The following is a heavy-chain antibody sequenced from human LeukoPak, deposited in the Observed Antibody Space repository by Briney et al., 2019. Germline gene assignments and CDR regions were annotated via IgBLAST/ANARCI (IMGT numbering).Heavy chain of an antibody. V-gene: IGHV1-46*01. Sequence: ASVKVSCKASGYTFTSYYMHWVRQAPGQGLEWMGIINPSGGSTDYAQRFQGRVTMTRDTSTSTVYMELSSLRYEDTAVYYCARVGEGGENLRKYYFHYWGQGTLVTISP. CDR2: INPSGGST. CDR1: GYTFTSYY. J-gene: IGHJ4*02. D-gene: IGHD2-21*01. CDR3: ARVGEGGENLRKYYFHY.